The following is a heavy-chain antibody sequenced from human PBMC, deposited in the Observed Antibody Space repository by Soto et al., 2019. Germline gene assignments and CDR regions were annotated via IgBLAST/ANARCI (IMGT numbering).Heavy chain of an antibody. CDR1: GFTFSSYA. J-gene: IGHJ4*02. CDR3: ARPSVTKSRDY. Sequence: EVQLLESGGGLVQPGGSLRLSCAASGFTFSSYAMSWVRQAPGRGLEYVSSISGSGGNTYYADSVKGRFTISRDNSTNSLYLQMNSLRVEDTAVYYGARPSVTKSRDYWGQGTLVTVSS. D-gene: IGHD4-17*01. CDR2: ISGSGGNT. V-gene: IGHV3-23*01.